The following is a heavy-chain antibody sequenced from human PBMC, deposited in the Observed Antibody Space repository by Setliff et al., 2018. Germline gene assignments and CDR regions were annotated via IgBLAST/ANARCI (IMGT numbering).Heavy chain of an antibody. Sequence: SGTLSLTCTVSGDSISSGSYYWNWIRQHPEKGLEWLGYIFHSGSTHYNSSLKSRITISIDTSKNHFSLELNSVTAADSAVYYCARVADGSGSFYLGFDYWGQGILVTVSS. D-gene: IGHD3-10*01. CDR3: ARVADGSGSFYLGFDY. CDR1: GDSISSGSYY. J-gene: IGHJ4*02. V-gene: IGHV4-31*03. CDR2: IFHSGST.